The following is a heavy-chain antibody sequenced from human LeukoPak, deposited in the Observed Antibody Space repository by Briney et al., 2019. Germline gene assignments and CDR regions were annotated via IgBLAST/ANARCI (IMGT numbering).Heavy chain of an antibody. V-gene: IGHV4-61*01. J-gene: IGHJ4*02. CDR3: ARPYRSGWHGSFDY. CDR1: GGSVSTGSYY. D-gene: IGHD6-19*01. Sequence: SETLSLTCTVSGGSVSTGSYYWSWIRQPPGKGLEWIGYLSYSGSTSYNPSLKSRVTISVDTSKNQFSLKLSSVTAADTAVYFCARPYRSGWHGSFDYWGQGSLVTVSS. CDR2: LSYSGST.